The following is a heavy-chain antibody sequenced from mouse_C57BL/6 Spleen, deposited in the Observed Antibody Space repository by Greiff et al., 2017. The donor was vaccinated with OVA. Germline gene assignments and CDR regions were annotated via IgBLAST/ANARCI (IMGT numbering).Heavy chain of an antibody. D-gene: IGHD1-1*01. CDR2: IYPRSGNT. CDR1: GYTFTSYG. Sequence: QVQLKQSGAELARPGASVKLSCKASGYTFTSYGISWVKQRTGQGLEWIGEIYPRSGNTYYNEKFKGKATLTADKSSSTAYMELRSLTSEDSAVYFCASSPPYYYGSSDWFAYWGQGTLVTVSA. CDR3: ASSPPYYYGSSDWFAY. J-gene: IGHJ3*01. V-gene: IGHV1-81*01.